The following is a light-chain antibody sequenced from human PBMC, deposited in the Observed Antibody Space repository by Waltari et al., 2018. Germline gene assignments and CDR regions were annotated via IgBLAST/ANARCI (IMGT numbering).Light chain of an antibody. CDR1: QDISIY. CDR3: QQYKDLPRT. V-gene: IGKV1-33*01. J-gene: IGKJ1*01. CDR2: DAS. Sequence: DIQMTQSPSSMSASVGDRGSITCQASQDISIYLSWYQQKPGKAPKVLIYDASNLETGVPSRFTGSRSGTDFTFTISSLQPEDIATYYCQQYKDLPRTFGQGTKVEIK.